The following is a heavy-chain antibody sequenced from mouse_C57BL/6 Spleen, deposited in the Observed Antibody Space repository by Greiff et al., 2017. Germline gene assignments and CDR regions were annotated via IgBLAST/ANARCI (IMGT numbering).Heavy chain of an antibody. V-gene: IGHV1-55*01. D-gene: IGHD2-4*01. CDR2: IYPGSGST. J-gene: IGHJ2*01. CDR3: ARAYDYDGSSNWADY. Sequence: QVQLQQPGAELVKPGASVKMSCKASGYTFTSYWITWVKQRPGQGLEWIGDIYPGSGSTNYNEKFKSKATLTVDKSSSTAYMQLSSLTSEGSAVYYFARAYDYDGSSNWADYWGQGTTLTVSS. CDR1: GYTFTSYW.